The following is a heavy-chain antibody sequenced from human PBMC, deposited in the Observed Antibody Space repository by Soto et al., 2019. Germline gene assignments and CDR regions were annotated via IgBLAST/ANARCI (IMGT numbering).Heavy chain of an antibody. CDR3: ARAYLGRLPRRADYYYAMDV. V-gene: IGHV3-13*05. CDR1: GFSFRDYD. Sequence: EVQLVESGGGSVQPGESLRLSCAVSGFSFRDYDMHWVRQRKGKGLEWVSALGAARDPYYVGSVKGRFSVSRDNAQNSLFLQMNNLRVDDTAVYFCARAYLGRLPRRADYYYAMDVWGRGTTVTVSS. D-gene: IGHD1-26*01. J-gene: IGHJ6*02. CDR2: LGAARDP.